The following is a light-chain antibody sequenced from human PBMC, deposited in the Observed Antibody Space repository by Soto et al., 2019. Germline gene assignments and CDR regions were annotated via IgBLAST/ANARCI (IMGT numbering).Light chain of an antibody. CDR2: EVS. CDR3: SSYAGSNNLV. V-gene: IGLV2-8*01. J-gene: IGLJ2*01. Sequence: QSVLTQPPSASGSHGQSVTISCTGTSSDVGGYNYVSWYQQHPGKAPKLMLYEVSQRPSGVPDRFSGSKSGNTASLTVSGLQAEDEADYYCSSYAGSNNLVFGGVTKLTVL. CDR1: SSDVGGYNY.